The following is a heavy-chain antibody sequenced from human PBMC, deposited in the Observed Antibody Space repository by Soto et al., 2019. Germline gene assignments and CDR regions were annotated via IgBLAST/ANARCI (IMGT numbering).Heavy chain of an antibody. CDR2: IIPIFGTA. Sequence: QVQLVQSGAEVKKPGSSVKVSCKASGGTFSSYAISWVRQAPGQGLEWMGGIIPIFGTANYAQKFQGRVTITADESPSTAYMELSSLRSEDTAVYYCASSPKYYDSSGYNFQHWGQGTLVTVSS. J-gene: IGHJ1*01. CDR1: GGTFSSYA. D-gene: IGHD3-22*01. V-gene: IGHV1-69*12. CDR3: ASSPKYYDSSGYNFQH.